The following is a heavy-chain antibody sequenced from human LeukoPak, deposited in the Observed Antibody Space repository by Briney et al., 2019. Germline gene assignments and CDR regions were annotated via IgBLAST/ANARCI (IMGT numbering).Heavy chain of an antibody. CDR2: INPTGDGT. J-gene: IGHJ4*02. CDR3: AYDHY. D-gene: IGHD3-3*01. V-gene: IGHV1-2*02. Sequence: ASVKVSCKASGSTFTDDYIHWMRQAPGQGLEWMGSINPTGDGTHYAQKFQGRITMTRDASITTAYMQLSSLRSDDTAVYYCAYDHYWGQGTLVTVSS. CDR1: GSTFTDDY.